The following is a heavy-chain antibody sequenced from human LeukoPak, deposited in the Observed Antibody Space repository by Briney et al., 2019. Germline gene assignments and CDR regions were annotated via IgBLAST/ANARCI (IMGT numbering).Heavy chain of an antibody. J-gene: IGHJ4*02. D-gene: IGHD5-18*01. Sequence: GGSLRLSCAASGFTFSSYEMNWVRQAPGKGLEGVSYISASGTTIYYADSVKGRFTMSRDNAKNSLYLQMNSLRAEDTAVYYCARDPTSYIYGFLDYWGQGTLVTVSP. CDR1: GFTFSSYE. V-gene: IGHV3-48*03. CDR2: ISASGTTI. CDR3: ARDPTSYIYGFLDY.